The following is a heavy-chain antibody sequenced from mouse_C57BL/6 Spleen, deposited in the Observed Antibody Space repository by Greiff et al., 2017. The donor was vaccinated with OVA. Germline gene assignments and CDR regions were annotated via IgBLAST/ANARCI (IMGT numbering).Heavy chain of an antibody. J-gene: IGHJ2*01. CDR1: GYTFTSYW. V-gene: IGHV1-55*01. CDR2: IYPGSGST. CDR3: ARDYYGSSPDY. D-gene: IGHD1-1*01. Sequence: QVQLQQPGAELVKPGASVKMPCKASGYTFTSYWITWVKQRPGQGLEWIGDIYPGSGSTNYNEKFKSKATLTVDTSSSTAYMQLSSLTSEDSAVYYCARDYYGSSPDYWGQGTTLTVSS.